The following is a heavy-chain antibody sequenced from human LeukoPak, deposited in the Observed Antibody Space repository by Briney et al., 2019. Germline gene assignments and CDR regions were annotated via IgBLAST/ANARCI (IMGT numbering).Heavy chain of an antibody. Sequence: PSETLSLTRTVSGGSISSYYWSWIRQPPGKGLEWVSSISSSSSYIYYADSVKGRFTIARDNAKNSLFLLMNSLGGGDTAVYYCARSGSPGSVDYWGKGTLVTVAS. CDR2: ISSSSSYI. D-gene: IGHD5-12*01. V-gene: IGHV3-21*01. CDR1: GGSISSYY. J-gene: IGHJ4*02. CDR3: ARSGSPGSVDY.